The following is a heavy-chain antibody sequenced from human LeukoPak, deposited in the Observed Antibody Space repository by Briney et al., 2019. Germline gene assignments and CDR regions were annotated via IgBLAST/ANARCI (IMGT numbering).Heavy chain of an antibody. Sequence: GGSLRLSCAASGFTFSSYSMNWVRQAPGKGLEWVSSISSSSSYIYYADSVKGRSTISRDNAKNSLYLQMNSLRAEDTAVYYCATQETGSSGWYGGDWYFDLWGRGTLVTVPS. D-gene: IGHD6-19*01. CDR2: ISSSSSYI. V-gene: IGHV3-21*01. CDR3: ATQETGSSGWYGGDWYFDL. CDR1: GFTFSSYS. J-gene: IGHJ2*01.